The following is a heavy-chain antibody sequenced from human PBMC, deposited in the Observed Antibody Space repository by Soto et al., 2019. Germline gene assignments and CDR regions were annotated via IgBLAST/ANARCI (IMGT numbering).Heavy chain of an antibody. CDR2: ISGSGGST. CDR3: AKASYYDILTGYSRD. Sequence: GSLSLSCAASGFTFSSYAMSWVRQAPGKGLEWVSAISGSGGSTYYADSVKGRFTISRDNSKNTLYLQMNSLRAEDTAVYYCAKASYYDILTGYSRDWGQGTLATVSS. J-gene: IGHJ4*02. CDR1: GFTFSSYA. D-gene: IGHD3-9*01. V-gene: IGHV3-23*01.